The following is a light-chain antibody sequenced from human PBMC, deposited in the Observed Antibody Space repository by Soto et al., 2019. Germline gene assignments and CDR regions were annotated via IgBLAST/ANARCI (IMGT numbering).Light chain of an antibody. V-gene: IGKV1-17*03. CDR2: GAS. Sequence: DIPMTPSPSAMSASVGAIVTITCRASPAISHYLAWSHQRPGKVPQRLIYGASTLESGVPSRFSGSGSWTEFTLTNSSLQPEYFGTYYCQQHNTYPFSFGVGTKVE. CDR3: QQHNTYPFS. CDR1: PAISHY. J-gene: IGKJ4*01.